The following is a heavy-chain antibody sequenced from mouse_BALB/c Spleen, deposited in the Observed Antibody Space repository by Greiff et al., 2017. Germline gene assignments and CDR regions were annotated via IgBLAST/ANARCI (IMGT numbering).Heavy chain of an antibody. Sequence: VKLVESGPGLVAPSQSLSITCTVSGFSLTSYGVHWVRQPPGKGLEWLGVIWAGGSTNYNSALMSRLSISKDNSKSQVFLKMNSLQTDDTARYYCARDSRYYYGSIYAMDYWGQGTSVTVSS. D-gene: IGHD1-1*01. V-gene: IGHV2-9*02. J-gene: IGHJ4*01. CDR1: GFSLTSYG. CDR3: ARDSRYYYGSIYAMDY. CDR2: IWAGGST.